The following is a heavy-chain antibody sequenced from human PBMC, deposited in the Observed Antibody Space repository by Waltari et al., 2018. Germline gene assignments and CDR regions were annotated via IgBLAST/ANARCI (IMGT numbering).Heavy chain of an antibody. Sequence: QVQLVQSGAEVKKPGASVKVSCKASGYTFTSYGISWVRQAPEQGLEWMGWISAYNGNTNYAQKLQGRVTMTTDTSTSTAYMELRSLRSDDTAVYYCARTSDVDTAMVQNFDYWGQGTLVTVSS. CDR1: GYTFTSYG. V-gene: IGHV1-18*01. CDR3: ARTSDVDTAMVQNFDY. J-gene: IGHJ4*02. CDR2: ISAYNGNT. D-gene: IGHD5-18*01.